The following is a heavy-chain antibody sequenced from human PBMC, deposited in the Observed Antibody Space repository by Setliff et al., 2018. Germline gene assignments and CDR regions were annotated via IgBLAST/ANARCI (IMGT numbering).Heavy chain of an antibody. V-gene: IGHV1-8*02. CDR3: ARGQPPTPRPYFYHMDV. CDR2: MSPQSDNT. D-gene: IGHD2-15*01. Sequence: GASVKGSCKASGYTFSAYDFNWVRQAPGQGLEWVGSMSPQSDNTVYAQKFLGRVTMTKNTSISTAYMELSSLRSEDTAVYYCARGQPPTPRPYFYHMDVWGKGTTVTVSS. J-gene: IGHJ6*03. CDR1: GYTFSAYD.